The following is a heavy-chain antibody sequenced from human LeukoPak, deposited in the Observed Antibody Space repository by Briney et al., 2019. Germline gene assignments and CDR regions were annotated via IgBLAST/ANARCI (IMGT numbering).Heavy chain of an antibody. J-gene: IGHJ6*02. CDR2: INWNGGST. V-gene: IGHV3-20*03. CDR1: GFTIGYYG. D-gene: IGHD3-9*01. CDR3: ARESRGRYFDWLLSRMKYYYGMDV. Sequence: GGSLSLSYAASGFTIGYYGIRWVHQPPGKGLEWVSGINWNGGSTGDADFVKGKFTISRDNANNSMYLQMNSLGAEDTALYYCARESRGRYFDWLLSRMKYYYGMDVWGQGTTVTVSS.